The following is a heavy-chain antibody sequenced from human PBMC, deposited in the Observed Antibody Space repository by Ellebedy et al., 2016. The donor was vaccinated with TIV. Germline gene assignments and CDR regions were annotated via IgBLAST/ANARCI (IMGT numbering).Heavy chain of an antibody. J-gene: IGHJ3*02. CDR3: AFYGDYDAFDI. CDR2: IYYSGST. CDR1: GGSISSYY. V-gene: IGHV4-59*08. Sequence: MPSETLSLTCTVSGGSISSYYWSWIRQPPGKGLEWIGYIYYSGSTNYNPSLKSRVTISVDTSMNQFSLKLSSVTAADTAVYYCAFYGDYDAFDIWGQGTMVTVSS. D-gene: IGHD4-17*01.